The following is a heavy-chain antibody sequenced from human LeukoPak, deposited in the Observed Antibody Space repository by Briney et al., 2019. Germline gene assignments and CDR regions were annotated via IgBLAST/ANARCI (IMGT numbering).Heavy chain of an antibody. CDR2: INAGNGNT. J-gene: IGHJ4*02. CDR3: ARSDFWSGYYTVSSFDY. V-gene: IGHV1-3*03. CDR1: GYTFTSYA. D-gene: IGHD3-3*01. Sequence: ASVKVSCKASGYTFTSYAMHWVRQAPGQRLEWMGWINAGNGNTKYSQEFQGRVTITRDTSASTVYMELSSLRSEDTAVYYCARSDFWSGYYTVSSFDYWGQGTLVTVSS.